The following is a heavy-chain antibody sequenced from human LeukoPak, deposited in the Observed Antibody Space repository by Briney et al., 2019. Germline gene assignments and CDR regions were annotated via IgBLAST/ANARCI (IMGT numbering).Heavy chain of an antibody. CDR1: GYTFTTYD. J-gene: IGHJ5*02. V-gene: IGHV1-8*01. CDR3: AKAGILATMNADWFDP. Sequence: ASVKVSCKASGYTFTTYDINWVRQATGQGLEGMGWMNPNSGNTVYAQKFQGRLTITRNTSINTAYMELSSLRSDDTAVYYCAKAGILATMNADWFDPWGQGTLVSVSS. D-gene: IGHD5-12*01. CDR2: MNPNSGNT.